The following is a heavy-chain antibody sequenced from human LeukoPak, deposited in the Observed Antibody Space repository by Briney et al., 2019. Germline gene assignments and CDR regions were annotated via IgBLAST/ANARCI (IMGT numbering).Heavy chain of an antibody. CDR1: GGSFSGYY. J-gene: IGHJ4*02. CDR2: INHSGST. D-gene: IGHD6-19*01. V-gene: IGHV4-34*01. CDR3: ARESNAAVAGDY. Sequence: SETLSLTCAVYGGSFSGYYWSWIRQPPGKGLEWIGEINHSGSTYYNPSLKSRVTISVDTSKNQFSLKLSSVTAADTAVYYCARESNAAVAGDYWGQGTLVTVSS.